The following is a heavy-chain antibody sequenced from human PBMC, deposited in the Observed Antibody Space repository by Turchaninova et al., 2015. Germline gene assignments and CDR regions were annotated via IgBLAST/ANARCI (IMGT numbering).Heavy chain of an antibody. CDR2: ISYDGKNS. J-gene: IGHJ4*02. Sequence: QVHLVESGGDVVQPGMSLILSWAASGFTFSYHALPGVRQAPGKGLELVATISYDGKNSFYADSVKGRFTISRDNSKSALYLQMDSLRAEDTAIYYCARVPQSLVKGSLDHWGQGALVTVSS. D-gene: IGHD3-22*01. CDR1: GFTFSYHA. V-gene: IGHV3-30*04. CDR3: ARVPQSLVKGSLDH.